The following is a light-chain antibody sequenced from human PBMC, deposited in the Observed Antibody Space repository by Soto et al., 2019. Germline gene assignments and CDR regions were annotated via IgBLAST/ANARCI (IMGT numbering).Light chain of an antibody. J-gene: IGKJ5*01. CDR3: HQRSNWLDT. CDR1: QSVSSY. Sequence: EIVLTESPGTLSLSPGERATLSCRASQSVSSYLAWYQQTPGQPPRIIIYDASKRATGIPARFSGSGSGTDFTLTISSLEAEDFEVYYCHQRSNWLDTFGQGTRLEIK. V-gene: IGKV3-11*01. CDR2: DAS.